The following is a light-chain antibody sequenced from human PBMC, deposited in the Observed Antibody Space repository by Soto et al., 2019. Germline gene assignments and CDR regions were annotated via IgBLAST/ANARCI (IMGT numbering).Light chain of an antibody. CDR1: QSVSSN. CDR2: GAS. CDR3: QHYDISLFA. J-gene: IGKJ3*01. Sequence: EIALTQSPGTLSVSPGERATLSCRASQSVSSNLAWYQQNPGQAPRLLIYGASSRATGIPDRFSGSGFGTDFTLTISRLEPEDFAVYYCQHYDISLFAFGPGTKVDIK. V-gene: IGKV3-20*01.